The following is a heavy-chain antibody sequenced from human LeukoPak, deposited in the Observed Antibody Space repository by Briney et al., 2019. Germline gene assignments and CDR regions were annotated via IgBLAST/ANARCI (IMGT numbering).Heavy chain of an antibody. Sequence: SVTVSCKASGGTFSSSAISWVRQAPGQGLEWLGGIIPIFGSSNYAQNFQDRVTITADESTSTAYMELSSLRSEDTAVYYCASVTTVTTKGHGAFDIWGQGTMVTVSS. CDR1: GGTFSSSA. J-gene: IGHJ3*02. CDR2: IIPIFGSS. D-gene: IGHD4-17*01. CDR3: ASVTTVTTKGHGAFDI. V-gene: IGHV1-69*13.